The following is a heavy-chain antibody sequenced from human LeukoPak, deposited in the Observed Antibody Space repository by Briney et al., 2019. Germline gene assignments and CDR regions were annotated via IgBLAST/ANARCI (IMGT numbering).Heavy chain of an antibody. CDR2: ISSSSSTI. CDR1: GFTFGDYA. V-gene: IGHV3-48*04. J-gene: IGHJ4*02. Sequence: GGSLRLSCTTSGFTFGDYAVSWVRQAPGKGLEWVSYISSSSSTIYYADSVKGRFTISRDNAKNSLYLQMNSLRAEDTAVYYCARDLSGSYFNWGQGTLVTVSS. D-gene: IGHD1-26*01. CDR3: ARDLSGSYFN.